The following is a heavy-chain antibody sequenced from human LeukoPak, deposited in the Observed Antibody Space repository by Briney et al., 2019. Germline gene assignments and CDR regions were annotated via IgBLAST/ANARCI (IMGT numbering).Heavy chain of an antibody. D-gene: IGHD3-10*01. Sequence: GRSLRLSCAASGFPFSTYDMHWVRQAPDKGLQWVAVISSDGYRTDYPDSVRGRFTISRDNFKNTVDLQMISVTVEDTAMYFCAKGLGTGSVLARPLHYWGQGTLVTVSS. CDR3: AKGLGTGSVLARPLHY. J-gene: IGHJ4*02. CDR1: GFPFSTYD. CDR2: ISSDGYRT. V-gene: IGHV3-30*18.